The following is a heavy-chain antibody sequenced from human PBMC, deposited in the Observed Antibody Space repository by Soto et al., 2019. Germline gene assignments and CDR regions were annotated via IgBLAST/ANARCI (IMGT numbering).Heavy chain of an antibody. CDR1: GYSFTSYW. V-gene: IGHV5-51*01. J-gene: IGHJ5*02. CDR3: VRVSSERSGLYT. D-gene: IGHD6-19*01. CDR2: IYPSDSDT. Sequence: PGESLKISCKGSGYSFTSYWIGWVRQVPGKGLEWMGIIYPSDSDTRYSPSFQGQVTISAEKSINTAYLQWTSLTAADSAIYFCVRVSSERSGLYTWGQGTRVTVSS.